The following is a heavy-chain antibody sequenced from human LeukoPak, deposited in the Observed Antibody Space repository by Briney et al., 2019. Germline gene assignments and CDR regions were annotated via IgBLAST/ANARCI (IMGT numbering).Heavy chain of an antibody. J-gene: IGHJ4*02. V-gene: IGHV3-30*04. CDR3: ARGYRGLVRRVIGY. Sequence: GGPLRLCCAASGFTFSSYAMHCVRQAPGKGLEWVAVISYDGSNKYYADSVKGRFTISRDNSKNTLYLQMNSLRAEDTAVYYCARGYRGLVRRVIGYWGQGTLVTVSS. CDR1: GFTFSSYA. CDR2: ISYDGSNK. D-gene: IGHD3-10*01.